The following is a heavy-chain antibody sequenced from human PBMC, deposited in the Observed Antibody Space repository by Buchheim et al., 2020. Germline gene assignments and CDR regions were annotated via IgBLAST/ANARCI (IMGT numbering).Heavy chain of an antibody. Sequence: QVQLQESGPGLVKPSQTLSLTCTVSGGSISSGSYYWSWIRQPAGKGLEWIGRISTSGTPRYNPSLKSRVTISVDTSQNQFSLKLGSVTAADTAVYYCAREHYYDSSGFPRDWFDPWGQGTL. D-gene: IGHD3-22*01. CDR1: GGSISSGSYY. J-gene: IGHJ5*02. CDR3: AREHYYDSSGFPRDWFDP. V-gene: IGHV4-61*02. CDR2: ISTSGTP.